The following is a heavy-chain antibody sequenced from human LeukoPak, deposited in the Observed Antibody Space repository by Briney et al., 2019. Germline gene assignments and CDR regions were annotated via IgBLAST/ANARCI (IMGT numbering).Heavy chain of an antibody. Sequence: GGSLRLSCAASGFTFSSFAMSWVRRAPGKGLEWVSAISGSGDNTFYADSVRGRFTISRDNSKNILYLQMNSLRGEDTAIYYCAKDFRCSGYFFDYWGQGTLVTVSS. D-gene: IGHD4/OR15-4a*01. CDR2: ISGSGDNT. J-gene: IGHJ4*02. CDR3: AKDFRCSGYFFDY. CDR1: GFTFSSFA. V-gene: IGHV3-23*01.